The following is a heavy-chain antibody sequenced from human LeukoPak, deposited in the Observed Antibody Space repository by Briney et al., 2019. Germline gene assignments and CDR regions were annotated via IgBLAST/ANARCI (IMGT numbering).Heavy chain of an antibody. D-gene: IGHD3-10*01. J-gene: IGHJ4*02. CDR3: ARGVRYYGSGSYYMVY. CDR2: TNPSGGST. V-gene: IGHV1-46*01. CDR1: GYTFTSYY. Sequence: ASVKVSCKASGYTFTSYYMHWVRQAPGQGLEWMGITNPSGGSTSYAQKFQGRVTMTRDTSTSTVYMELSSLRSEDTAVYYCARGVRYYGSGSYYMVYWGQGTLVTVSS.